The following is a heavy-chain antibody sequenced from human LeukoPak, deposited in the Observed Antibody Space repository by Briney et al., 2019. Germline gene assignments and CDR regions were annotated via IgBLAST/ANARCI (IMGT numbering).Heavy chain of an antibody. J-gene: IGHJ4*02. CDR3: AREVAYYYDSSGDY. Sequence: SETLSLTCAVYGGSFSGYYWSWIRQPPGKGLEWIGEINHSGSTNYNPSLKSRVTISADTSKNQFSLKLSSVTAADTAVYYCAREVAYYYDSSGDYWVQGTLVTVSS. CDR1: GGSFSGYY. CDR2: INHSGST. D-gene: IGHD3-22*01. V-gene: IGHV4-34*01.